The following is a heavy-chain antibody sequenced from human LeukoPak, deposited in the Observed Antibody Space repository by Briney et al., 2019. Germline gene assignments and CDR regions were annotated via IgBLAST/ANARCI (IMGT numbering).Heavy chain of an antibody. D-gene: IGHD2-2*01. Sequence: SSETLSLSCTVSGGSISSYYWSWIRQPPGKGLEWIGYIYYSGSTNYNPSLKSRVTISVDTSKNQFSLKLSSVTAADTAVYYCARGAQLLYYYYYMDVWGKGTTVTVSS. CDR1: GGSISSYY. J-gene: IGHJ6*03. CDR3: ARGAQLLYYYYYMDV. CDR2: IYYSGST. V-gene: IGHV4-59*01.